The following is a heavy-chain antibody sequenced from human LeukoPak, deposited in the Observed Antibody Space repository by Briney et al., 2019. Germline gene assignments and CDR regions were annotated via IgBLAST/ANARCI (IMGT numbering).Heavy chain of an antibody. CDR2: INPNSGGT. J-gene: IGHJ4*02. Sequence: ASVKVSCKASGYTFTGYYMHWVRQAPGQGLEWMGWINPNSGGTNYAQKFQGRVTMTRDTSISTAYMELSRLRSDDTAVYYCATHYDFWSGSYEYYFDYWGQGTLVTVFS. V-gene: IGHV1-2*02. CDR3: ATHYDFWSGSYEYYFDY. D-gene: IGHD3-3*01. CDR1: GYTFTGYY.